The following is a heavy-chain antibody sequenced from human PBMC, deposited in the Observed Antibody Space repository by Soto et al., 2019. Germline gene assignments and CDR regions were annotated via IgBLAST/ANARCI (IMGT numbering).Heavy chain of an antibody. CDR2: IIPIFGTA. CDR1: GGTFSSYA. CDR3: ARDIKDVDTAMVADYYYYYGMDV. V-gene: IGHV1-69*13. J-gene: IGHJ6*02. Sequence: ASVKVSCKASGGTFSSYAISWVRQAPGQGLEWMGGIIPIFGTANYAQKFQGRVTITADESTSTAYMELSSLRSEDTAVYYCARDIKDVDTAMVADYYYYYGMDVWGQGTTVTVSS. D-gene: IGHD5-18*01.